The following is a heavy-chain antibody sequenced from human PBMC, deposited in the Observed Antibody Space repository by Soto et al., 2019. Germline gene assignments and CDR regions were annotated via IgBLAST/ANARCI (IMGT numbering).Heavy chain of an antibody. D-gene: IGHD1-26*01. V-gene: IGHV4-31*03. CDR3: AREEDGDDVGWAKEGAFDI. CDR1: GGSISSGGYY. CDR2: IYYSGST. Sequence: QVQLQESGPGLVKPSQTLSLTCTVSGGSISSGGYYWSWIRQHPGKGLEWIGYIYYSGSTYYNPSRKRRGTISVDTSKNQFSLKLSSVTAADTAVYYCAREEDGDDVGWAKEGAFDIGGQGTMVTVSS. J-gene: IGHJ3*02.